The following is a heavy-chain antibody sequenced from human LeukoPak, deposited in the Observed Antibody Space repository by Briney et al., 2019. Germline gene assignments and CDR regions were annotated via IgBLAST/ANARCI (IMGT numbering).Heavy chain of an antibody. J-gene: IGHJ6*03. CDR1: GYTFCAYF. Sequence: ASLKVSSKAFGYTFCAYFMHWVRPAPGQGLEWMGWINPDNGGTRYAQRFQDRVTMTRDTSITTAYMELSSLKSDDTAVYYCARAGAMIASDYYYYMDVWGNGTTVTVSS. V-gene: IGHV1-2*02. CDR3: ARAGAMIASDYYYYMDV. CDR2: INPDNGGT. D-gene: IGHD3-16*01.